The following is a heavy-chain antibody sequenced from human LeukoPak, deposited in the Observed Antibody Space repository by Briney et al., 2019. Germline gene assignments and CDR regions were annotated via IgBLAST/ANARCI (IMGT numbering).Heavy chain of an antibody. CDR2: MNPNSGNT. CDR1: GYTFTSYD. D-gene: IGHD3-9*01. Sequence: GASVKVSCKASGYTFTSYDINWVRQATGQGLEWMGWMNPNSGNTGYAQKFQGRVTMTRNTSISTAYMELSSLRSEDTAVYYCARGRVRSYYDILTGPTWFDPWGQGTLVTVSS. V-gene: IGHV1-8*01. J-gene: IGHJ5*02. CDR3: ARGRVRSYYDILTGPTWFDP.